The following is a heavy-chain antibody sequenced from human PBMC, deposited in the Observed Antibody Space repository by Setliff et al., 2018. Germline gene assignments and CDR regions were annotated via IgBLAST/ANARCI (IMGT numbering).Heavy chain of an antibody. D-gene: IGHD3-10*01. CDR2: ISSDSGSI. CDR3: FGAGTCPY. Sequence: PGGSMRLSCAASGLTFSSDAMTWVRQTPGKGLEWVSVISSDSGSIYYADSVKGRFTISRDNAKNSLSLQMNSLRTEDTAVYYCFGAGTCPYWGQGTLVTVSS. V-gene: IGHV3-23*03. CDR1: GLTFSSDA. J-gene: IGHJ4*02.